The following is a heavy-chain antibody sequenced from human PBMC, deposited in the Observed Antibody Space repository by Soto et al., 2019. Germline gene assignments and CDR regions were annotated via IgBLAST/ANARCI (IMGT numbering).Heavy chain of an antibody. J-gene: IGHJ4*02. D-gene: IGHD5-18*01. Sequence: QVQLVQSGAEVKKPGASVKVSCKASGYTFTSYGISWERQAPGQGLEWMGWISAYNGNTNYAQKLQGRVTMTTDTSTSPAYMELRSLRSDDTAVYYCARSRLGYSYGSPPDYWGQGTVVTVSS. CDR1: GYTFTSYG. CDR2: ISAYNGNT. V-gene: IGHV1-18*01. CDR3: ARSRLGYSYGSPPDY.